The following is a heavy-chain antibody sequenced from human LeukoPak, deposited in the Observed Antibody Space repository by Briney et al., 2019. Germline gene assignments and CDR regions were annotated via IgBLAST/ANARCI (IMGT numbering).Heavy chain of an antibody. Sequence: GASVKVSCKASGYTFTSYGISWVRQAPGQGLEWMGWISAYNGNTNYAQKLQGRVTMTTDTSTSTAYMGLRSLRSDDTAVYYCARYCSSTSCYSTGLGNWFDPWGQGTLVTVSS. J-gene: IGHJ5*02. V-gene: IGHV1-18*01. D-gene: IGHD2-2*01. CDR2: ISAYNGNT. CDR1: GYTFTSYG. CDR3: ARYCSSTSCYSTGLGNWFDP.